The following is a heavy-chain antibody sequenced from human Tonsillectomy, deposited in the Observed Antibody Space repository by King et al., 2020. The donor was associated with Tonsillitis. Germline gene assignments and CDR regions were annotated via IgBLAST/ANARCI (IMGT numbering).Heavy chain of an antibody. Sequence: VPLVESGGGXVQPGXSLXXXXAXSXXXFXSXAMSWXRQAPGKGXEWXSAISGXGGNTYYADSVKGRFCISRDNXKNTLYXQMNSLRAEDPAVYYCAKFYGTVDYWGQGTLVTVXS. J-gene: IGHJ4*02. CDR1: XXXFXSXA. CDR2: ISGXGGNT. CDR3: AKFYGTVDY. V-gene: IGHV3-23*04. D-gene: IGHD3-16*01.